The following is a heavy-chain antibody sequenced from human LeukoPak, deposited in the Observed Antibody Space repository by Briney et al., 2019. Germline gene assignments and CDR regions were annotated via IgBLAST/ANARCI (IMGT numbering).Heavy chain of an antibody. J-gene: IGHJ4*02. CDR3: AKQPVVDTATYFDY. CDR1: GFTFSSYA. V-gene: IGHV3-23*01. D-gene: IGHD5-18*01. CDR2: ISGSGGST. Sequence: GGSLRLSCVASGFTFSSYAMSWVRQAPGKGLEWVSAISGSGGSTYYADSVKGRFTISRDNSKNTLYLQMNSLRAEDTAVYYCAKQPVVDTATYFDYWGQGTLVTVSS.